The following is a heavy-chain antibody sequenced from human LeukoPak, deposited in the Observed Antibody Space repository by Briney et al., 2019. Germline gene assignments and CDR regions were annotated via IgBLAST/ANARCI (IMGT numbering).Heavy chain of an antibody. Sequence: GGSLRLSCAASGFTFSSYSMNWVRQAPGKGLEWVSYISGTSTTIYYADSVKGRFTISRDNAKNSLYLQMNSLRNDDTAVYYCARGYYSSGWDDAFDIWGQGTMVTVFS. D-gene: IGHD6-19*01. J-gene: IGHJ3*02. CDR3: ARGYYSSGWDDAFDI. CDR2: ISGTSTTI. CDR1: GFTFSSYS. V-gene: IGHV3-48*02.